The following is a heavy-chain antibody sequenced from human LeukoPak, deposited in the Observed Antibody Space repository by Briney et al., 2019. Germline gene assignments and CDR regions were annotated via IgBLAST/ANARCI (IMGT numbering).Heavy chain of an antibody. D-gene: IGHD6-6*01. CDR3: ARIEYSSSSPVFDY. Sequence: PGGSLRLSCAASGFTFSTFAMHRVRQAPGKGLEWVAVISNDGSDKYYTDSVKGRFTISRDNAKNSLYLQMNSLRAKDTAVYYCARIEYSSSSPVFDYWGQGTLVTVSS. V-gene: IGHV3-30-3*01. CDR1: GFTFSTFA. J-gene: IGHJ4*02. CDR2: ISNDGSDK.